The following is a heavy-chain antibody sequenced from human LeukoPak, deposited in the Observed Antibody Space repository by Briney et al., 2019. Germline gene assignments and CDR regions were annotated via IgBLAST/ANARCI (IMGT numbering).Heavy chain of an antibody. CDR1: GFTFSSYA. CDR3: ARALVVVAATPDY. Sequence: PGGSLRLSCAASGFTFSSYAMHWVRQAPGKGLEWVAVISYDGSNKYYADSVKGRFTISRDNSKNTLDLQMNSLRAEDTAVYYCARALVVVAATPDYWGQGTLVTVSS. D-gene: IGHD2-15*01. J-gene: IGHJ4*02. CDR2: ISYDGSNK. V-gene: IGHV3-30*04.